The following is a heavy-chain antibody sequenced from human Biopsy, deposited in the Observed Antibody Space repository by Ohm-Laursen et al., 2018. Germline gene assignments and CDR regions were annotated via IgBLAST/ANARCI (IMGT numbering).Heavy chain of an antibody. D-gene: IGHD6-19*01. CDR3: ARGLSSGWYGYFDV. Sequence: SLRLSCAASGFSSKTYWMHWVRQAPGKGLEWISLIWYDGTNEDYADSVKGRFTISRDNSKNTLYLQINTLTLEDTAFYYCARGLSSGWYGYFDVWGRGTLVTVSS. J-gene: IGHJ2*01. CDR2: IWYDGTNE. CDR1: GFSSKTYW. V-gene: IGHV3-33*04.